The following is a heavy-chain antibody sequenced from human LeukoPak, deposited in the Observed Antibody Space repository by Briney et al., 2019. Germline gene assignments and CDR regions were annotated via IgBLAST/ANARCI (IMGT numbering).Heavy chain of an antibody. D-gene: IGHD2-15*01. V-gene: IGHV3-23*01. CDR2: ISNNGGYT. J-gene: IGHJ4*02. CDR1: GFTFSSSA. Sequence: GGSLRLSCAASGFTFSSSAMSWVRQAPGKGLEWVSAISNNGGYTYYADSVQGRLTISRDNSKSTLCLQMNSLRAEDTAVYYCAKQLGSCSDGSCYFPYWGQGTLVTVSS. CDR3: AKQLGSCSDGSCYFPY.